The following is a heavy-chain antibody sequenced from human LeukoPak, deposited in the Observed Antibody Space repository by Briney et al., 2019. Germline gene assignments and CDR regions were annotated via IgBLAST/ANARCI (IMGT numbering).Heavy chain of an antibody. CDR1: GGSISSYY. J-gene: IGHJ4*02. V-gene: IGHV4-59*08. D-gene: IGHD5-18*01. CDR2: IYYSGST. Sequence: SETLSLTCTVSGGSISSYYWSWIRQPPGKGLEWIGYIYYSGSTNYNPSLKSRVTISVDTSKNQFSLKLSSVTAADTAVYYCARHEYSYGPEDYWGQGTLVTVSS. CDR3: ARHEYSYGPEDY.